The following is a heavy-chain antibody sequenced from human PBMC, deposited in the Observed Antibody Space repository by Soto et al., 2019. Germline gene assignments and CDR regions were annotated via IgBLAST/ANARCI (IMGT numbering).Heavy chain of an antibody. Sequence: PSETLSLTCAVYGGSFSGYYWSWIRQPPGKGLEWIGEINHSGSTNYNPSLKSRVTISVDTSKNQFSLKLSSVTAADTAVYYCARGPGRGRSSSSIGYYYGMDVWGQGTTVTVSS. CDR3: ARGPGRGRSSSSIGYYYGMDV. CDR1: GGSFSGYY. D-gene: IGHD6-6*01. J-gene: IGHJ6*02. V-gene: IGHV4-34*01. CDR2: INHSGST.